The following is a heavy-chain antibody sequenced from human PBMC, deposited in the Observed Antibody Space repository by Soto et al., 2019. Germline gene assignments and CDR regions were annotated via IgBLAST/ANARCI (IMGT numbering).Heavy chain of an antibody. J-gene: IGHJ5*02. Sequence: ASVKVSFKASGYTFTSYGISWVRQAPGQGLEWMGWISAYNGNTNYAQKLQGRVTMTTDTSTSTAYMELRSLRSDDTAVYYCARDGDIVANNWFDPWGQGTLVTVSS. CDR2: ISAYNGNT. CDR1: GYTFTSYG. V-gene: IGHV1-18*01. D-gene: IGHD5-12*01. CDR3: ARDGDIVANNWFDP.